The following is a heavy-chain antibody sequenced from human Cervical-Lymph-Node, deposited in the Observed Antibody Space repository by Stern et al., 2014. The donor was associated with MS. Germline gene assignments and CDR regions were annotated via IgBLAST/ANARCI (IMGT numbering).Heavy chain of an antibody. CDR3: ARGYYYGSGSYSY. V-gene: IGHV1-69*01. CDR1: GCTFSSYA. D-gene: IGHD3-10*01. Sequence: EQLVESGAEVKKPGSSVKVSCKASGCTFSSYALSWVRQAPGQGLEWMGGIIPIFGTANYAQKFQGRVTISADESPSTAYLQLSSLRSEDTAVYYCARGYYYGSGSYSYWGQGTRVTVSS. J-gene: IGHJ4*02. CDR2: IIPIFGTA.